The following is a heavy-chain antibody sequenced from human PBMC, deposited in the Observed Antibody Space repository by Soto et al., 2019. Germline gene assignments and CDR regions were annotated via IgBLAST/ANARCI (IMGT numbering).Heavy chain of an antibody. D-gene: IGHD3-22*01. Sequence: GGSLRLSCAATGFMFGTYWMSWVRQAPGKGLEWVANIKHDGNEKYYADSVKGRFTVSRDNVKNFLHLQMSSLRGDDTGVYFCVRATLSWGHYYFRGLDVWGQGTTVTVSS. CDR1: GFMFGTYW. V-gene: IGHV3-7*01. CDR2: IKHDGNEK. J-gene: IGHJ6*02. CDR3: VRATLSWGHYYFRGLDV.